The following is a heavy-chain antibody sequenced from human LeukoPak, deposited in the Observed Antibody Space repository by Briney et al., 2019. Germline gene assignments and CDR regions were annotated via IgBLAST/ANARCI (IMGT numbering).Heavy chain of an antibody. V-gene: IGHV1-2*02. CDR2: INPNSGGT. D-gene: IGHD5-12*01. Sequence: ASVKVSCKASGYTFTSYYMHWVRQAPGQGLEWMGWINPNSGGTNYAQKFQGRVTMTRDTSISTAYMELSRLRSDDTAVYYCARQYSGYDSSFDYWGQGTLVTVSS. CDR3: ARQYSGYDSSFDY. CDR1: GYTFTSYY. J-gene: IGHJ4*02.